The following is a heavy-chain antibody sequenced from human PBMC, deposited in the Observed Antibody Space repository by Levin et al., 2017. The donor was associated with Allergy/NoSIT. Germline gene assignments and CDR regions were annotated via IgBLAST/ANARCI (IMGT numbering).Heavy chain of an antibody. D-gene: IGHD3-16*01. CDR3: ARCAFYPDY. CDR2: IKHDGSEK. J-gene: IGHJ4*02. V-gene: IGHV3-7*04. Sequence: KGLEWVANIKHDGSEKYYVDSVKGRFTISRDNAKNFLFLQMNSLRAEDTAVYYCARCAFYPDYWGQGTLVTVSS.